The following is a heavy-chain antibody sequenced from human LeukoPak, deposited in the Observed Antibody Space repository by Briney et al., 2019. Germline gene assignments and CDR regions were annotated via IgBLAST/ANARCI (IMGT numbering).Heavy chain of an antibody. CDR1: GGSISSGSYH. CDR2: IYTSGST. CDR3: ASQGHHGKIVGTTLSYFYMDV. Sequence: PSQTLSLTCTVSGGSISSGSYHWSWIRQPAGKGLEWIGRIYTSGSTNYNPSLKSRVTISVDTSKNQFSLKLSSVTAADTAFYYCASQGHHGKIVGTTLSYFYMDVWGKGTTVTVSS. J-gene: IGHJ6*03. V-gene: IGHV4-61*02. D-gene: IGHD1-26*01.